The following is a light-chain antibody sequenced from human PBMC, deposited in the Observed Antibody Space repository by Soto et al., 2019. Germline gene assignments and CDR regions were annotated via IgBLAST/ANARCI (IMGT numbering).Light chain of an antibody. CDR3: GAWDISLTVYV. CDR1: SSNIAANS. J-gene: IGLJ1*01. Sequence: QSVLTQPPSVSAAPGQEVTISCSGSSSNIAANSVSWYQHLPGTAPKLLIYDSDRRHSGTPARFSGSKSGTSATLGITGLQTGDEADYYCGAWDISLTVYVFGSGTKLTVL. CDR2: DSD. V-gene: IGLV1-51*01.